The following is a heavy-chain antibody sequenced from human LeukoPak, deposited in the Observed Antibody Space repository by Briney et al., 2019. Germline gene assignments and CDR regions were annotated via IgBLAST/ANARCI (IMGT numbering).Heavy chain of an antibody. J-gene: IGHJ6*02. CDR1: GFIFSSYS. CDR2: ITGSGGNT. CDR3: AKAASSSWPSYYYGMDV. V-gene: IGHV3-23*01. Sequence: GGSLRLSCAASGFIFSSYSMSWVRQAPGKGLEWVSVITGSGGNTYCADSVKGRFTISKDNSKNTVYLQMSSLRVDDTAVYYCAKAASSSWPSYYYGMDVWGQGTTVTVSS. D-gene: IGHD6-13*01.